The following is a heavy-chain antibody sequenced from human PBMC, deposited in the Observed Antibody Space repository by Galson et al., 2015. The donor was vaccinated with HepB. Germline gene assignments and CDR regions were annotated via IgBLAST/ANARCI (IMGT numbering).Heavy chain of an antibody. V-gene: IGHV3-30*18. D-gene: IGHD3-10*01. CDR1: GFTFSSYG. J-gene: IGHJ6*02. CDR3: AKDGGSGNYWPDYYYYGMAV. CDR2: ISYDGSNR. Sequence: SLRLSCAASGFTFSSYGMHWVRQAPGKGLEWVAVISYDGSNRYYADSVKGRFTISRGKFENTVYLQMNSLRAEDTAVYYCAKDGGSGNYWPDYYYYGMAVWGQGTTVTVSS.